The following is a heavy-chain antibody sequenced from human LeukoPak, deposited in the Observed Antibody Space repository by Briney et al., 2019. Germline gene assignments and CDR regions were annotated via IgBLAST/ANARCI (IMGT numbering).Heavy chain of an antibody. D-gene: IGHD4-17*01. J-gene: IGHJ4*02. Sequence: GGSLRLSCRASGFSVDSVFMNWVRQPPGKGLEWVSFIMPGGHIDYTDSVKGRFTVSRDSFKNTLSLQMNSLRVDDSAVYYCARGNSATTTFDFWGQGTLVTVSS. CDR1: GFSVDSVF. V-gene: IGHV3-66*01. CDR2: IMPGGHI. CDR3: ARGNSATTTFDF.